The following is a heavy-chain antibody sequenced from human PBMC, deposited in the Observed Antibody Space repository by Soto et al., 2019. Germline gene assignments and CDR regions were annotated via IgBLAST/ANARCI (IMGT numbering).Heavy chain of an antibody. D-gene: IGHD6-6*01. CDR2: IIPIFGTA. Sequence: QVQLVQSGAEVKKPGASVKVSCKASGYTFTSYGISWVRQAPGQGLEWMGGIIPIFGTANYAQKFQGRVTITADESTSTAYMELSSLRSEDTAVYYCALSYASGGYSSSSFRSPFDYWGQGTLVTVSS. CDR3: ALSYASGGYSSSSFRSPFDY. V-gene: IGHV1-69*13. CDR1: GYTFTSYG. J-gene: IGHJ4*02.